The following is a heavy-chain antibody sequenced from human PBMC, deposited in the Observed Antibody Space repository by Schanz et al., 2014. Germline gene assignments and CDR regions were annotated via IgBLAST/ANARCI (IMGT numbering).Heavy chain of an antibody. CDR3: ARDRLECGAECYSVEVFEI. Sequence: GPGVKEPGASVKVSCEASRYTFNTYGLNWVRQAPGQGLEWMGWIIPSLGLAKYEQKFQDKVTITADTSTTTAYMELSGLRSEDTAVYYCARDRLECGAECYSVEVFEIWGQGTLVIVSS. CDR2: IIPSLGLA. D-gene: IGHD2-21*01. CDR1: RYTFNTYG. J-gene: IGHJ4*02. V-gene: IGHV1-69*10.